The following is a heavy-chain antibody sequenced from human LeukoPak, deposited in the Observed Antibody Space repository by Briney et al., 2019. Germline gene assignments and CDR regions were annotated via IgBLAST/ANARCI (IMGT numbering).Heavy chain of an antibody. CDR3: ARGLVGFNAPIDY. V-gene: IGHV1-69*13. J-gene: IGHJ4*02. CDR1: GYTFTSYA. D-gene: IGHD1-26*01. CDR2: IIPIFGTA. Sequence: SVKVSCKASGYTFTSYAISWVRQAPGQGLEWMGGIIPIFGTANYAQKFQGRVTITADESTSTAYMELSSLRSEDTAVYYCARGLVGFNAPIDYWGQGTLVTVSS.